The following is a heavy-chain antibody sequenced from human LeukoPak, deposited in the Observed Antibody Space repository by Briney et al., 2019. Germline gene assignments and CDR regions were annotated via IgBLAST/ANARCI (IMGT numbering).Heavy chain of an antibody. CDR1: GFTFDDYA. D-gene: IGHD3-22*01. J-gene: IGHJ4*02. Sequence: GGSLRLSCAASGFTFDDYAMHWVRQAPGKGPEWVSGISWNSGNIGYADSVKGRFTISRDNAKNSLYLQMNSLRAEDTALYYCAKGPLYYYDSTGYIDYWGQGTLVTVSS. CDR3: AKGPLYYYDSTGYIDY. CDR2: ISWNSGNI. V-gene: IGHV3-9*01.